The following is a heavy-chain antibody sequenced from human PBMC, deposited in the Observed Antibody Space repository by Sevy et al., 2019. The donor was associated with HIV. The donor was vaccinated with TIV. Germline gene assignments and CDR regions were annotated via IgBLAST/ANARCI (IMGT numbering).Heavy chain of an antibody. Sequence: GGSLRLSCAASGFTFAKYSMSWVRQAPGKGLEWVSTFSFGCGRINYADSVKGRFTISRDDSKNTLFLQMNSLRAEDTATYFCARGGCTHPHDYWGQGTLVTVSS. CDR2: FSFGCGRI. V-gene: IGHV3-23*01. CDR1: GFTFAKYS. J-gene: IGHJ4*02. D-gene: IGHD2-8*01. CDR3: ARGGCTHPHDY.